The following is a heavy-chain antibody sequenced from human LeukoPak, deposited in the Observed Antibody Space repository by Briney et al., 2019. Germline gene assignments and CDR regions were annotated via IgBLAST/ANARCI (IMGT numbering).Heavy chain of an antibody. CDR1: GFTFSSYG. J-gene: IGHJ6*02. D-gene: IGHD3-10*01. V-gene: IGHV3-30*18. CDR2: ISYDGSNK. Sequence: GGSLRLSCAASGFTFSSYGMHWVRQAPGKGLEWVAVISYDGSNKYYADSVRGRFTISRDNSKNTLYLQMNSLRAEDTAVYYCAKDYYGSGTDVWGQGTTVTVSS. CDR3: AKDYYGSGTDV.